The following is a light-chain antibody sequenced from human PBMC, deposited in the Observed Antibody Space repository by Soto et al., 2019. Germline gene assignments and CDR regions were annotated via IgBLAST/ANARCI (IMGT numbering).Light chain of an antibody. V-gene: IGLV2-14*01. CDR2: EVT. CDR3: SSFTNSIVV. J-gene: IGLJ2*01. CDR1: TRDVGSHNF. Sequence: QSALTQPASVSGSPGQSITISCTGTTRDVGSHNFVSWYQQLPGKAPKLLIYEVTNRPSGTSNRFSGSKSGNTASLAISGLQAEDEADYYCSSFTNSIVVFGGGTKLTVL.